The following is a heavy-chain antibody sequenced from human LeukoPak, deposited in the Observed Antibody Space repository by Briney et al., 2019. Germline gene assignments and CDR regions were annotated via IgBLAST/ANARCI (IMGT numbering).Heavy chain of an antibody. CDR2: MNPNSGNT. J-gene: IGHJ4*02. D-gene: IGHD1-7*01. V-gene: IGHV1-8*01. Sequence: ASVKVSCKASGYTFTSYDINWVRQATGQGLEWMGWMNPNSGNTGYAQKFQGRVTMTRNTSISTAYMELSSLRSEDTAVYYCARIFLTGTTRDYWGQGTLVTVSS. CDR3: ARIFLTGTTRDY. CDR1: GYTFTSYD.